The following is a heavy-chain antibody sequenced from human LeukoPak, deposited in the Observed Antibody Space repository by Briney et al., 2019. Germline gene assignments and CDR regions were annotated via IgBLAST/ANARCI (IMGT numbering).Heavy chain of an antibody. CDR3: ARDALRLGELSLSFDY. J-gene: IGHJ4*02. CDR2: INPTGGST. Sequence: GASVKVSCKASGYTFTSYYMHWVRQAPGQGLEWMGLINPTGGSTGYAQKFQGRVTMTRDMSTSTVYMKLSSLRSEDTAVYYCARDALRLGELSLSFDYWGQGTLVTVSS. D-gene: IGHD3-16*02. CDR1: GYTFTSYY. V-gene: IGHV1-46*01.